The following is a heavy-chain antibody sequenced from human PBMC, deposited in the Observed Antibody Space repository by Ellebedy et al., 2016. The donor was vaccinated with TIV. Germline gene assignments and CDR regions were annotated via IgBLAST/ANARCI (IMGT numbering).Heavy chain of an antibody. CDR1: GFTFSSYW. CDR2: INSDGSST. Sequence: GGSLRLSCAASGFTFSSYWMHWVRQAPGKGLVWVSRINSDGSSTSYADSVKGRFTISRDNAKNTLYLQMNSLRAEDTAVYYCAREYSGSYPGAFDIWGQGTMVTVSS. D-gene: IGHD1-26*01. V-gene: IGHV3-74*01. CDR3: AREYSGSYPGAFDI. J-gene: IGHJ3*02.